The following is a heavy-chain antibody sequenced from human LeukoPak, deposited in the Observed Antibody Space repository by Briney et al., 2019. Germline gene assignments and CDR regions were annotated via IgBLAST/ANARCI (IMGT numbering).Heavy chain of an antibody. D-gene: IGHD3-22*01. Sequence: SQTLSLPFTVPGGSISSYYWSWIRQPPGKGLEWIGYIYYSGSTNYNPSLKSRVTISVDTSKNQFSLKLSSVTAADTAVYYCARTYYYDSSGYYRNYYYYMDVWGKGTTVTISS. CDR2: IYYSGST. J-gene: IGHJ6*03. CDR1: GGSISSYY. CDR3: ARTYYYDSSGYYRNYYYYMDV. V-gene: IGHV4-59*01.